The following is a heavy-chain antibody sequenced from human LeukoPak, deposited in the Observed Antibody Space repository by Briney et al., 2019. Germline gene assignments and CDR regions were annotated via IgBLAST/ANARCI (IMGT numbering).Heavy chain of an antibody. J-gene: IGHJ5*02. V-gene: IGHV4-34*01. CDR3: ARGKAAAGTVSWFDP. CDR1: GGSFSGYY. CDR2: INHSGST. Sequence: PSETLSLTCAVYGGSFSGYYWSWIRQPPGKGLEWIGEINHSGSTNYNPSLKSRVTISVDTSKNQFSLKLSSVTAADTAVYYCARGKAAAGTVSWFDPWGQGTLVTVSS. D-gene: IGHD6-13*01.